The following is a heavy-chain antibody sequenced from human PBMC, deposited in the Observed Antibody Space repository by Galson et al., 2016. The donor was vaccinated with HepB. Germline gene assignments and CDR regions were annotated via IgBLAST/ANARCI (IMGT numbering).Heavy chain of an antibody. CDR1: GYRFSSYY. J-gene: IGHJ4*02. CDR3: ARSFQAYYFDK. Sequence: QSGAEVKKPGESLKISCKGSGYRFSSYYIAWVRQMPGKGLEWMGIIYPGDSDTRYSPSFQGQVTISADKSITTAYLQWSSLKASDTAIYYCARSFQAYYFDKWGRGILVTVSS. CDR2: IYPGDSDT. V-gene: IGHV5-51*01.